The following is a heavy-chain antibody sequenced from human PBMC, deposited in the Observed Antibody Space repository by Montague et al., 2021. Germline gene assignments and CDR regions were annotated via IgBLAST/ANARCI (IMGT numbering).Heavy chain of an antibody. V-gene: IGHV4-59*01. D-gene: IGHD6-13*01. J-gene: IGHJ3*02. CDR3: ASYSTRGWPLGAFVI. CDR1: GGSMSSYY. CDR2: IYYSGST. Sequence: SETLSLTCTVSGGSMSSYYWSWIRQPPGKGLEWIGYIYYSGSTNYNPSLKSRVTIAVDTSKNQFSLKLSSVTAPDTAVYYCASYSTRGWPLGAFVIWGQGTMGTVSS.